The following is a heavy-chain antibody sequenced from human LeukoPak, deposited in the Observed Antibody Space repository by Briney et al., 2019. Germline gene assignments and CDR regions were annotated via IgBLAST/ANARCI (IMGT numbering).Heavy chain of an antibody. V-gene: IGHV1-69*05. CDR2: IIPHFGTT. J-gene: IGHJ4*02. D-gene: IGHD2-2*01. Sequence: SVKVSCKASGGAFDNYGNSWVRLAHGQGLEWMGGIIPHFGTTNYAQKFQGRVTITTDESTSTAYMELSSLRSEDTAVYYCARKGSSTSWDEYYFDYWGQGTLVTVSS. CDR3: ARKGSSTSWDEYYFDY. CDR1: GGAFDNYG.